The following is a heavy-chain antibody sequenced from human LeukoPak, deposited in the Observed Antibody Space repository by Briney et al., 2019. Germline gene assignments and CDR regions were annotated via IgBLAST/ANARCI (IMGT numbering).Heavy chain of an antibody. J-gene: IGHJ5*02. Sequence: NPSQTLSLTCTVFGGSISSGDYYWSWIRQPPGKGLEWIAYMYYSGSTYYNPSLKSRVTMSADTSKNQLSLKLSSVTAADTAVYYCARPYYYDSRIDPWGQGILVTVSS. D-gene: IGHD3-22*01. CDR3: ARPYYYDSRIDP. V-gene: IGHV4-30-4*01. CDR2: MYYSGST. CDR1: GGSISSGDYY.